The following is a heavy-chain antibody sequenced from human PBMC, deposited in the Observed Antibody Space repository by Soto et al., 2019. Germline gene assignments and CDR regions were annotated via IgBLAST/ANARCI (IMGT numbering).Heavy chain of an antibody. J-gene: IGHJ6*03. V-gene: IGHV1-18*01. CDR1: GYMFPSYG. CDR3: AREHRKDVVVVPAAYYYYYMDV. Sequence: QVQLVQSGAEVKPPGASVKVSCKASGYMFPSYGITWVRQAPGQGLEWMGWINGYNGNTNYAQKFQGRVTLTTDTSTTTAYLELRSLTPDDTAVYYCAREHRKDVVVVPAAYYYYYMDVWGKGTTVTVSS. CDR2: INGYNGNT. D-gene: IGHD2-2*01.